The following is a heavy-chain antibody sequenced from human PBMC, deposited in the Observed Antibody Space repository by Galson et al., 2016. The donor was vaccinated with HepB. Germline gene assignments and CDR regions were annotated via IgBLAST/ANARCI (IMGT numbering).Heavy chain of an antibody. CDR3: ARRNVAPFDF. V-gene: IGHV4-39*01. CDR2: IYYSGTT. D-gene: IGHD2-8*01. CDR1: GGSIISNGYY. J-gene: IGHJ4*02. Sequence: ETLSLTCAVSGGSIISNGYYWGWVRQPPGKELEWIGSIYYSGTTYYNPSLKSRVTMSVDTSTNQFSLKLASVTAADTAVYYCARRNVAPFDFWGQGTLVTVSS.